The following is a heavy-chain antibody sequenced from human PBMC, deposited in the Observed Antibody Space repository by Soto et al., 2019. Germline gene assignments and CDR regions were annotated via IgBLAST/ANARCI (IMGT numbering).Heavy chain of an antibody. CDR2: IIPIFGTA. D-gene: IGHD6-19*01. CDR3: ARGKKAGSGWYTFPFDY. Sequence: QVQLVQSGAEVKKPGSSVKVSCKASGGTFSSYAISWVRQAPGQGLEWMGGIIPIFGTANYAQKFQGRVTITADKSTSTAYMELSSLRSEDTAVYYCARGKKAGSGWYTFPFDYWGQGTLVTVSS. V-gene: IGHV1-69*06. J-gene: IGHJ4*02. CDR1: GGTFSSYA.